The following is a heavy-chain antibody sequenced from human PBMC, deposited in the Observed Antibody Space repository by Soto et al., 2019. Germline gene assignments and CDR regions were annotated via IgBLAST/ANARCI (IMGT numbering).Heavy chain of an antibody. J-gene: IGHJ4*02. CDR3: ARVTELTASYFDY. V-gene: IGHV1-69*06. CDR1: GGTFSSYA. D-gene: IGHD3-10*01. CDR2: IIPIFGTA. Sequence: GASVKVSCKASGGTFSSYAISWVRQAPGQGHEWMGGIIPIFGTANYAQKFQGRVTITADKSTSTAYMELSSLRSEDTAVYYCARVTELTASYFDYWGQGTLVTVSS.